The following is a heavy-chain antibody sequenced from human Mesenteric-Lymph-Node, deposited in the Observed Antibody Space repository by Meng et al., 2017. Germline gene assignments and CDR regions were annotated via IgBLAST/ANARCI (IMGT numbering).Heavy chain of an antibody. D-gene: IGHD5-18*01. J-gene: IGHJ4*02. Sequence: QVQLVQSGAEVKKPGVSVKVSCKASGYTFTGYYMHWVRQAPGQGLEWMRRINPNSGGTNYAQKCQGRVTMTRDTSISTAYMELSRLRSDDTAVYYCASEDTAMVFDYWGQGTLVTVSS. CDR1: GYTFTGYY. CDR3: ASEDTAMVFDY. CDR2: INPNSGGT. V-gene: IGHV1-2*06.